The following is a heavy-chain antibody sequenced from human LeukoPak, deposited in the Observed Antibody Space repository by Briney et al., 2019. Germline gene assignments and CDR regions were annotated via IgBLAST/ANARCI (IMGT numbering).Heavy chain of an antibody. Sequence: ASAKVSCKASGYTFTGYYMHWVRQAPGQGLEWMAWINPNSGGTHYAQKFQGRVTMTRDTSISTAYTNLSRLRSDDTAVYYCAGAYYGDYYYYGMDVWGQGTTVTVSS. J-gene: IGHJ6*02. CDR3: AGAYYGDYYYYGMDV. CDR1: GYTFTGYY. D-gene: IGHD4-17*01. V-gene: IGHV1-2*02. CDR2: INPNSGGT.